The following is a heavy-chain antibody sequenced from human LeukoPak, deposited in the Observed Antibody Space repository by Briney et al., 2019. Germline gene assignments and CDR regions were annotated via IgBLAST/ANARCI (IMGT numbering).Heavy chain of an antibody. Sequence: ASVKVSCLASGYTFTSYDINWVRQATGQGLEWVGWMNPNSGNTGYAQKFQGRVSMTRNTSISTAYMELSSLRSEDAAVYYCARGRSLYYDSSGYYQNWFDPWGQGTLVSVSS. CDR3: ARGRSLYYDSSGYYQNWFDP. J-gene: IGHJ5*02. V-gene: IGHV1-8*01. D-gene: IGHD3-22*01. CDR2: MNPNSGNT. CDR1: GYTFTSYD.